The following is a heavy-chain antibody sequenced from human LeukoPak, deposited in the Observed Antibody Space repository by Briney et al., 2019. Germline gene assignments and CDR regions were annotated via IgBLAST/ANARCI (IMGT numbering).Heavy chain of an antibody. J-gene: IGHJ4*02. V-gene: IGHV3-48*04. CDR3: ARDSIVVVPAAMAAVDY. CDR2: ISSSSSTI. D-gene: IGHD2-2*01. Sequence: GSLRLSCAASGFTFSSYSMNWVRQAPGKGLEWVSYISSSSSTIYYADSVKGRFTISRDNAKNSLYLQMNSLRAEDTAVYYCARDSIVVVPAAMAAVDYWGQGTLVTVSS. CDR1: GFTFSSYS.